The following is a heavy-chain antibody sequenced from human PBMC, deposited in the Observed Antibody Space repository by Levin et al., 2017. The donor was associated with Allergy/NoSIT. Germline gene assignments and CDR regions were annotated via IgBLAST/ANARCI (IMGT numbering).Heavy chain of an antibody. CDR3: ARANSGWFGPHYFDY. V-gene: IGHV4-34*01. CDR2: INHSGRT. D-gene: IGHD6-19*01. CDR1: GGSFSGYY. Sequence: SETLSLTCAVSGGSFSGYYWSWIRQPPGKGLEWIGEINHSGRTNCNPSLKSRVTISVDTSKNQFSLKLNFVTAADTAVYYCARANSGWFGPHYFDYWGQGVLVTVSS. J-gene: IGHJ4*02.